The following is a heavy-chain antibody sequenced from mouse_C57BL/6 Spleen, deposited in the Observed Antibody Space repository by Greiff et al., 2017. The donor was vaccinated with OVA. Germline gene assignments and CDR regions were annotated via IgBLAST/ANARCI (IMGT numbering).Heavy chain of an antibody. J-gene: IGHJ2*01. CDR2: INPNNGGT. D-gene: IGHD3-2*02. CDR3: ARSLDSSGYVAYFDY. Sequence: EVQLQQSGPELVKPGASVKISCKASGYTFTDYYMNWVKQSHGKSLEWIGDINPNNGGTSYNQKFKGKATLTVDKSSSTAYMELRSLTSEDSAVYYGARSLDSSGYVAYFDYWGQGTTLTVSS. V-gene: IGHV1-26*01. CDR1: GYTFTDYY.